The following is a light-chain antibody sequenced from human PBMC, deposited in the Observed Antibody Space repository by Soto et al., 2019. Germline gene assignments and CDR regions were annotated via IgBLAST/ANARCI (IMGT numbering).Light chain of an antibody. CDR1: SSDVGAYNF. J-gene: IGLJ3*02. V-gene: IGLV2-14*01. CDR3: QAYDYTLTASV. Sequence: QSALTQPASVSGSPGQSITISCTGTSSDVGAYNFVSWYQHHPGRAPKLIIYEVTIRPSGVSNRFSGSKSGNTASLTISGLQAEDEADYYCQAYDYTLTASVFGGGTKVTVL. CDR2: EVT.